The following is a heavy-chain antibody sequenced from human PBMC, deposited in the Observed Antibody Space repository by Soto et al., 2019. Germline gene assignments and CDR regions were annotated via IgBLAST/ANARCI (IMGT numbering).Heavy chain of an antibody. CDR2: IKSKTDGGTT. Sequence: PGGSLRLSCPASGFTFSNAWMSWVRQAPGKGLEWVGRIKSKTDGGTTDYAAPVKGRFTIARDDSKNTLYLQMNSLKTEDTAVYYCTTDLAYCGGDCYRYYYGMDVWGQGTTVTVSS. D-gene: IGHD2-21*02. CDR3: TTDLAYCGGDCYRYYYGMDV. V-gene: IGHV3-15*01. J-gene: IGHJ6*02. CDR1: GFTFSNAW.